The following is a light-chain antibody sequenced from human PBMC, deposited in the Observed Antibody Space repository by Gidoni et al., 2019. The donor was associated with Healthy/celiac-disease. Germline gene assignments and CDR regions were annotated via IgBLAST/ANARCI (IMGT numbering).Light chain of an antibody. CDR3: QAWDSSTAHVV. Sequence: SYELTLPPSVPVSPGQTASITCSGDKLGDKYACWYQQKPGQSPVLVIYQDSTRPSGIPERFSGSNAGNTATLTISGTQAMDEADYYCQAWDSSTAHVVFGGGTKLTVL. V-gene: IGLV3-1*01. J-gene: IGLJ2*01. CDR1: KLGDKY. CDR2: QDS.